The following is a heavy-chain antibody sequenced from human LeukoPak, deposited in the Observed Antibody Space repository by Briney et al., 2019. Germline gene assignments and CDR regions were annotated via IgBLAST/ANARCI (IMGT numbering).Heavy chain of an antibody. CDR2: ISSTSDYE. V-gene: IGHV3-21*01. D-gene: IGHD3-22*01. Sequence: GGSLRLCCEGSGFTFSGYTIHWVRQAPGKGLEWVSSISSTSDYEYYADSVKGRFTISRDNAKNSLYLQMNSLRAEDTAVYYCARGGYYVSNWGQGTLVTVSS. CDR1: GFTFSGYT. CDR3: ARGGYYVSN. J-gene: IGHJ4*02.